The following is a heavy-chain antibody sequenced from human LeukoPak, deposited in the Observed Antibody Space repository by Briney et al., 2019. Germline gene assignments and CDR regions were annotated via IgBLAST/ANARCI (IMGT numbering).Heavy chain of an antibody. CDR2: IKQDGSEK. Sequence: PGGSLRLSCAASGFTFSTYWMTWVRQAPGKGLEWVANIKQDGSEKYYVDSVKGRFTISRDNAKNPLYLQMNSLRAEDTAVYYCARDQAVCSSTSCYHYYYFYAMDVWGQGTTVTVSS. CDR1: GFTFSTYW. D-gene: IGHD2-2*01. CDR3: ARDQAVCSSTSCYHYYYFYAMDV. V-gene: IGHV3-7*01. J-gene: IGHJ6*02.